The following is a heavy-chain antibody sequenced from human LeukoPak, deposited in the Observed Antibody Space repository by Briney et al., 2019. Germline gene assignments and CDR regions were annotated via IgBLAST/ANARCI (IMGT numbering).Heavy chain of an antibody. J-gene: IGHJ5*02. Sequence: SETLSLTCTVSGGSISSYYWSWTRQPAGKGLEWIGRIYTSGSTNYNPSLKSRVTMSVDTSKNQFSLKLSSVTAADTAVYYCARDVRRAYYGSGSSYWFDPWGQGTLVTVSS. CDR1: GGSISSYY. CDR3: ARDVRRAYYGSGSSYWFDP. V-gene: IGHV4-4*07. D-gene: IGHD3-10*01. CDR2: IYTSGST.